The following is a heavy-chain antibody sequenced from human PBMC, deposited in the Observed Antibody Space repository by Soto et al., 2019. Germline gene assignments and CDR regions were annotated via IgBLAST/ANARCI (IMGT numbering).Heavy chain of an antibody. D-gene: IGHD1-26*01. J-gene: IGHJ4*02. Sequence: QMQLVQSGPEVKKPGTSVKVSCKASGFTFTSSAVQWVRQARGQRLEWIGWIVVGSGNTNYAQKFQERVTITRDMSRSTAYMELSSLRSEDTAVYYCAASLGSYYRGGRVYWGQGTLVTVSS. CDR2: IVVGSGNT. V-gene: IGHV1-58*01. CDR3: AASLGSYYRGGRVY. CDR1: GFTFTSSA.